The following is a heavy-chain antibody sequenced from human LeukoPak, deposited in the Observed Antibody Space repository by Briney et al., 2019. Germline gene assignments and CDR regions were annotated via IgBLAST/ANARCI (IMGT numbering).Heavy chain of an antibody. Sequence: ASVKVSCKASGGTFSSYAISWVRQAPGQGLEWMGGIIPIFGTANYAQKFQGRVTITADKSTSTAYMELSSLRSEDTAVYYCARLTRSSSWYYYMDVWGKGTTVTVSS. CDR3: ARLTRSSSWYYYMDV. D-gene: IGHD6-13*01. CDR2: IIPIFGTA. J-gene: IGHJ6*03. V-gene: IGHV1-69*06. CDR1: GGTFSSYA.